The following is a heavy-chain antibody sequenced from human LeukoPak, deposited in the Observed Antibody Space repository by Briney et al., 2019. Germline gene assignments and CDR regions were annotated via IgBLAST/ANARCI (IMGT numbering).Heavy chain of an antibody. Sequence: KTSETLSLTCAVYGGSLSGYYWSWIRQPPGKGLEWIGEINHSGSTNYNPSLKSRVTISVDTSKNQFSLKLSSVTAADTAVYYCARITLAIAAAGTDWFDHWGQGTLVTVSS. J-gene: IGHJ5*02. CDR2: INHSGST. D-gene: IGHD6-13*01. CDR3: ARITLAIAAAGTDWFDH. V-gene: IGHV4-34*01. CDR1: GGSLSGYY.